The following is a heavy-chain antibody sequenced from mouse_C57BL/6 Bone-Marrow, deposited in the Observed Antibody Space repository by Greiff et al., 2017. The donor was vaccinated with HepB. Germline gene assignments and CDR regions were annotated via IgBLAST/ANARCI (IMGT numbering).Heavy chain of an antibody. V-gene: IGHV1-39*01. J-gene: IGHJ3*01. Sequence: VQLKESGPELVKPGASVKISCKASGYSFTDYNMNWVKQSNGKSLEWIGVINPNYGTTSYNQKFKGKATLTVDQSSSTAYMQLNSLTSEDSAVYYCARSGGLLRSDGYYWFAYWGQGTLVAVSA. CDR1: GYSFTDYN. CDR3: ARSGGLLRSDGYYWFAY. CDR2: INPNYGTT. D-gene: IGHD1-1*01.